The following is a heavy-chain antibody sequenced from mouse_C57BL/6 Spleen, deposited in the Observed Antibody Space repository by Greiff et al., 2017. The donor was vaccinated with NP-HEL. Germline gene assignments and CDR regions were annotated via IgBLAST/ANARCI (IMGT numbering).Heavy chain of an antibody. CDR3: ARLRRDYYAMDY. Sequence: VQLQQPGAELVRPGTSVKLSCKASGYTFTSYWMHWVKQRPGQGLEWIGVIDPSDSYTNYNQKFKGKATLTVDTSSSTAYMQLSSLTSEDSAVYYCARLRRDYYAMDYRGQGTSVTVSS. V-gene: IGHV1-59*01. CDR1: GYTFTSYW. CDR2: IDPSDSYT. J-gene: IGHJ4*01. D-gene: IGHD2-12*01.